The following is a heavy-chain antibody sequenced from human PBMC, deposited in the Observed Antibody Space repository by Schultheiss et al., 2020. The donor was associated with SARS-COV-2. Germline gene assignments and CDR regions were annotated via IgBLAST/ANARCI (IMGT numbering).Heavy chain of an antibody. J-gene: IGHJ5*02. CDR1: GYTFTGYY. D-gene: IGHD3-3*01. Sequence: ASVKVSCKASGYTFTGYYMHWVRQAPGQGLEWMGIINPSGGSTSYAQKFQGRVTMTRDTSTSTVYMELSSLRSEDTAVYYCARDFPYDFWSGYYPNWFDPWGQGTLVTVSS. CDR2: INPSGGST. V-gene: IGHV1-46*01. CDR3: ARDFPYDFWSGYYPNWFDP.